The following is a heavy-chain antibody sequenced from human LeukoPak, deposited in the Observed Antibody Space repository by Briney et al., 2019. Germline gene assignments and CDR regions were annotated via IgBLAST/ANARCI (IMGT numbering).Heavy chain of an antibody. Sequence: ASVKVSCKASGYTFTSYDINWVRQAPGQGLEWMGWMNPNSGNTGYAQKFQGRVTMTRNTSISTAYMELSSLRSEDTAVYYCARGLAGYSSSWYHYYYYGMDVWGQGTTVTVSS. CDR3: ARGLAGYSSSWYHYYYYGMDV. D-gene: IGHD6-13*01. J-gene: IGHJ6*02. CDR1: GYTFTSYD. V-gene: IGHV1-8*01. CDR2: MNPNSGNT.